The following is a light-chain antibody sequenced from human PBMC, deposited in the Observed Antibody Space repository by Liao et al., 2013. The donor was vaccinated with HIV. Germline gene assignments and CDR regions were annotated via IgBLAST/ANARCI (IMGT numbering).Light chain of an antibody. J-gene: IGLJ2*01. CDR2: QGT. V-gene: IGLV3-1*01. Sequence: SDELTQPSSVSVSPGQTATITCSGDELGDKYASWYQQRPGQPPVLVIYQGTKRPSGIPERFSGSNSGNTATLTISGTQAMDEADYYCQAWDSSTAVVFGGGTKLTVL. CDR3: QAWDSSTAVV. CDR1: ELGDKY.